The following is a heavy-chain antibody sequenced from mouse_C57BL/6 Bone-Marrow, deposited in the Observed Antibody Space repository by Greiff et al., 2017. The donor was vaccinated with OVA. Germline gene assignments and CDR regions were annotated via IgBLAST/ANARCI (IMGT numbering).Heavy chain of an antibody. CDR3: ARRAGGGYWNFDV. CDR1: GFSLSTSGMG. J-gene: IGHJ1*03. CDR2: IYWDDDK. V-gene: IGHV8-12*01. Sequence: QVTLKVSGPGLLQSSQTLSLTCSFSGFSLSTSGMGVSWIRQPSGKGLEWLAHIYWDDDKRYNPSLKSRPTISKDTYRNQVFLKSTSVDTADTATYYCARRAGGGYWNFDVWGTGTTVTVSS.